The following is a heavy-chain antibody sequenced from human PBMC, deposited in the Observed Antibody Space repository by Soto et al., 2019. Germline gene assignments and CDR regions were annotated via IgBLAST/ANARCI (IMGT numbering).Heavy chain of an antibody. CDR3: TRGPRPSSVGTGAF. CDR1: GFTFSMYW. J-gene: IGHJ4*02. D-gene: IGHD3-10*01. Sequence: EVQLVESGGDLVQPGGSLRLSCTASGFTFSMYWMHWVRQVPGKGPEWVSRISDDGSRADYADSVKGRFTISRDNAKNTLYLEIHVLRADDTAVYYCTRGPRPSSVGTGAFWGQGTPVTVSS. V-gene: IGHV3-74*01. CDR2: ISDDGSRA.